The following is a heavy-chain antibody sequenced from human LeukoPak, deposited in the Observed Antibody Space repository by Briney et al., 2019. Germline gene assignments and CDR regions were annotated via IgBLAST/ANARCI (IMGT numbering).Heavy chain of an antibody. D-gene: IGHD3-22*01. Sequence: GGSLRLSCAASGFTFSSYWMHWVRQAPGKGLVWVSRINSDGSSTSYADSVKGRFTISRDYAKNTLYLQMNSLRAEDTAVYYCARGPSYYYDSSGYFVYWGQGALVTVSS. J-gene: IGHJ4*02. V-gene: IGHV3-74*01. CDR1: GFTFSSYW. CDR2: INSDGSST. CDR3: ARGPSYYYDSSGYFVY.